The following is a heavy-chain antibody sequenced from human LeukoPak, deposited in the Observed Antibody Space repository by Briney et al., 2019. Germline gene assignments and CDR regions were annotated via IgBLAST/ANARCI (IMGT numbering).Heavy chain of an antibody. CDR2: ISGSGGST. Sequence: GGSLRLSCAASGFTFSSYAMSWVRQAPGKGVEWVSAISGSGGSTYYADSVEGRFTISRDNSKNTLYLQMNSLRAEDTAVYYCAKGALGSSGGGVWGQGTLVTVSS. D-gene: IGHD6-19*01. V-gene: IGHV3-23*01. J-gene: IGHJ4*02. CDR3: AKGALGSSGGGV. CDR1: GFTFSSYA.